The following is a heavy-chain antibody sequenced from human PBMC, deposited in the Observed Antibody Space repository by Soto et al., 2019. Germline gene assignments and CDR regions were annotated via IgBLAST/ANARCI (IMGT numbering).Heavy chain of an antibody. V-gene: IGHV4-30-2*01. CDR2: MYQSGST. J-gene: IGHJ3*01. D-gene: IGHD3-10*01. CDR3: ARAKSWDAYDV. CDR1: GGSINSGDYS. Sequence: SETLSLTCTVSGGSINSGDYSWSWIRRPSGKGLEWIGYMYQSGSTFYNPSLKSRVTISIDRSENRFSLDLNSVTAADTAVDYCARAKSWDAYDVWGQGTLVTVSS.